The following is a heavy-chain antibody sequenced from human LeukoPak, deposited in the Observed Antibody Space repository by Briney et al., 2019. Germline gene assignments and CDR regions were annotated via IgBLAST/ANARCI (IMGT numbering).Heavy chain of an antibody. CDR1: GFTFSDFW. CDR3: ARGGYSGSYYRFS. J-gene: IGHJ4*02. Sequence: GGSLRLYCAASGFTFSDFWMHWVHQTPGKGPEWLSRTSKDGSHTVYADSAKGRFTASRDNSKSTVYLEVTNMRPEDTAVYYCARGGYSGSYYRFSWGQGTPVTVAS. V-gene: IGHV3-74*01. D-gene: IGHD6-25*01. CDR2: TSKDGSHT.